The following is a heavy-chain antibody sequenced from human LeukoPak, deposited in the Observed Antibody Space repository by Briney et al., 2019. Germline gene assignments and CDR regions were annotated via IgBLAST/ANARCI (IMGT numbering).Heavy chain of an antibody. V-gene: IGHV3-33*01. Sequence: GRSLRLSCAASGFTFSSYGMHWVRQAPGKGLEWVAVIWYGGSNKYYADSVKGRFTISRDNSKNTLYLQMNSLRAEDTAVYYCAREKDGYNFLDYWGQGTLVTVSS. CDR1: GFTFSSYG. CDR3: AREKDGYNFLDY. CDR2: IWYGGSNK. D-gene: IGHD5-24*01. J-gene: IGHJ4*02.